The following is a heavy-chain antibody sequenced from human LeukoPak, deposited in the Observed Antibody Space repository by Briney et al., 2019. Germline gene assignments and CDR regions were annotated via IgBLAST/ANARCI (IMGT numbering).Heavy chain of an antibody. CDR2: MSGGGDST. V-gene: IGHV3-23*01. D-gene: IGHD3-10*01. CDR1: GFTFSGYV. CDR3: AKGSGSYRPYYFDY. J-gene: IGHJ4*02. Sequence: PGGSLRLSCAGSGFTFSGYVMSWVRQAPGKGLEWVSAMSGGGDSTYDADSVKGRFTISRDNSKNTLYLQTNSLRAEDTAVYYCAKGSGSYRPYYFDYWGQGTLVIVSS.